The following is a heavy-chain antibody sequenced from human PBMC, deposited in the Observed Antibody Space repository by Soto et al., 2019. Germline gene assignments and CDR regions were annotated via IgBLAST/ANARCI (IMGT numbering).Heavy chain of an antibody. V-gene: IGHV4-30-4*01. J-gene: IGHJ1*01. CDR2: IYYSGST. D-gene: IGHD2-21*02. Sequence: SETLSLTCTVSGGSISSGDYYWSWIRQPPGKGMEWIGYIYYSGSTYYKPSLKSRVTISVDTSKNQFSLKLSSVTAADTAVYYCARAYCGGDCYSPAEYFQHWGQGTLVTVSS. CDR3: ARAYCGGDCYSPAEYFQH. CDR1: GGSISSGDYY.